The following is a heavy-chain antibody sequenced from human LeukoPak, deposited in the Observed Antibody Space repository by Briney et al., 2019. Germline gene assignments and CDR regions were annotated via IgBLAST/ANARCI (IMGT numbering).Heavy chain of an antibody. Sequence: PGGSLRLSCAASGFTFSSYEMNWVRQAPGKGLEWVSYISSSGSTIYYADSVKGGFTISRDNAKNSLYLQMNSLRAEDTAVYYCASNSGVSSSWQRDYWGQGTLITVSS. V-gene: IGHV3-48*03. J-gene: IGHJ4*02. D-gene: IGHD6-13*01. CDR2: ISSSGSTI. CDR3: ASNSGVSSSWQRDY. CDR1: GFTFSSYE.